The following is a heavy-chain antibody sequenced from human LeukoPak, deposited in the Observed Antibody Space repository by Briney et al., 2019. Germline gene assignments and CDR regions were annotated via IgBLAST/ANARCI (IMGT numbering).Heavy chain of an antibody. J-gene: IGHJ6*03. Sequence: PGGSLRLSCAASGFTFSSYGMHWVRQAPGKGLEWVAFIRYDGSNKYYADSVKGRFTISRDNSKNTLYLQMNSLRAEDTAVYYCAKDPRDIVIVPAVTDYYYYYMDVWGKGTTVTVSS. CDR1: GFTFSSYG. CDR3: AKDPRDIVIVPAVTDYYYYYMDV. D-gene: IGHD2-2*01. V-gene: IGHV3-30*02. CDR2: IRYDGSNK.